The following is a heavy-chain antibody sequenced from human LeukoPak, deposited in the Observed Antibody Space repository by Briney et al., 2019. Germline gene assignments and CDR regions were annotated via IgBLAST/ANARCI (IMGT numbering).Heavy chain of an antibody. CDR1: GGSISSYY. V-gene: IGHV4-59*12. Sequence: SETLSLTCTVSGGSISSYYWNWIRQPPGKGLEWIGEVHLDGRTNYNPSLESRLTTSVDVSENQVSLELTSVTAADTAVYYCAREGGFYRPLDYSGQGTLVTVSS. CDR3: AREGGFYRPLDY. D-gene: IGHD3-3*01. CDR2: VHLDGRT. J-gene: IGHJ4*02.